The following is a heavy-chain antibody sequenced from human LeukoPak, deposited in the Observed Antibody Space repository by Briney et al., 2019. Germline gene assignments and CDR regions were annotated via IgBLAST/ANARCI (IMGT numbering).Heavy chain of an antibody. D-gene: IGHD5-12*01. CDR2: IYTSGNT. CDR1: GGSISNYY. Sequence: SETLSLTCTVSGGSISNYYCSWIRQPAGKGLEWIGRIYTSGNTNYNPSHKGRVTMSVDTSKNQFSLKLSSVTAADTAVYYCARVNSGYDALYYYYYMDVWGKGTTVTVSS. V-gene: IGHV4-4*07. J-gene: IGHJ6*03. CDR3: ARVNSGYDALYYYYYMDV.